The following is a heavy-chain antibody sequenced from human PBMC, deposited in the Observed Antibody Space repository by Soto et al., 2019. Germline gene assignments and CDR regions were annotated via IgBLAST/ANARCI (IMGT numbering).Heavy chain of an antibody. CDR2: INTYNSNT. D-gene: IGHD2-21*01. CDR1: GYTFTNYG. Sequence: QVPLVQSGAEVKKPGASVKVSCKASGYTFTNYGISWVRQAPGQGLEWLGWINTYNSNTKSAQKLQGRVTLTTDTSATTAYMELRSLRSDDTAIYYCARGYCRGDYCHRGDYWGQGTLVTVSS. CDR3: ARGYCRGDYCHRGDY. V-gene: IGHV1-18*01. J-gene: IGHJ4*02.